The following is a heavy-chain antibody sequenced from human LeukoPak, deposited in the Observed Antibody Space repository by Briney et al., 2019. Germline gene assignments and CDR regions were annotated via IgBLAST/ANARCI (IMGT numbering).Heavy chain of an antibody. CDR1: GGSISSSNW. CDR2: IYYSGST. V-gene: IGHV4-4*02. Sequence: PSGTLSLTCAVSGGSISSSNWWSWVRQPPGKGLEWIGYIYYSGSTNYNPSLKSRVTISVDTSKNQFSLKLSSVTAADTAVYYCARVGTPYYDSSGYYLFDAFDIWGQGTMVTVSS. CDR3: ARVGTPYYDSSGYYLFDAFDI. D-gene: IGHD3-22*01. J-gene: IGHJ3*02.